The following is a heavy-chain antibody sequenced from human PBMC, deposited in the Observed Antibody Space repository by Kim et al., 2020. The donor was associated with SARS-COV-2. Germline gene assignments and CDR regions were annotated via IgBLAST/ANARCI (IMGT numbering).Heavy chain of an antibody. Sequence: SETLSLTCAVSGGSISSSNWWSWVRQPPGKGLEWIGEIYHSGSTNYNPSLKSRVTISVDKSKNQFSLKLSSVTAADTAVYYCARPSHGYSSSWWDAFDIWGQGTMVTVSS. V-gene: IGHV4-4*02. CDR3: ARPSHGYSSSWWDAFDI. CDR1: GGSISSSNW. J-gene: IGHJ3*02. D-gene: IGHD6-13*01. CDR2: IYHSGST.